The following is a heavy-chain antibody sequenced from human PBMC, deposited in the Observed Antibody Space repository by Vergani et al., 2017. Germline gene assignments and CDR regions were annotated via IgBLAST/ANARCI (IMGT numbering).Heavy chain of an antibody. CDR2: IRYDESRK. D-gene: IGHD1-1*01. Sequence: QVRLVESGGGVVQPGGSLRLSCAASGFTFRSHGMHWVRQAPGKEMEWVTYIRYDESRKYYGDSVKGRFTISRDNSANMLHLQANSLRAEDTAVYYCAKGKIETEGYNFELIFDSWGPGTQVTVSS. CDR1: GFTFRSHG. J-gene: IGHJ5*01. CDR3: AKGKIETEGYNFELIFDS. V-gene: IGHV3-30*02.